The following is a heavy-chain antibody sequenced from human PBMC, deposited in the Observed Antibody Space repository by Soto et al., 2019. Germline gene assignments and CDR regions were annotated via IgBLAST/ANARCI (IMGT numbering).Heavy chain of an antibody. CDR2: ISDSGATT. CDR1: GYTFLNYA. J-gene: IGHJ4*02. CDR3: AKEDNSSGSLDY. V-gene: IGHV3-23*01. Sequence: PGGSLRLSCAASGYTFLNYAMSWVRQAPGKGLEWVSGISDSGATTYYADSVRGRFTISRDNSKNTLYLQMKSLRAEDSASYYCAKEDNSSGSLDYWGQGALVTVSS. D-gene: IGHD6-19*01.